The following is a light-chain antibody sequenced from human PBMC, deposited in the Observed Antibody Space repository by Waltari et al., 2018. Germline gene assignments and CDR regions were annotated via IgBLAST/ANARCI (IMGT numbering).Light chain of an antibody. V-gene: IGKV1-33*01. CDR1: QDIRNY. CDR3: QQFDTPLS. Sequence: DIKMTQSPPSLSASVGDRVTITCQASQDIRNYLNWYQQKAGKAPKLLIYDASKLETGVPSRFSGSGSGTDFTFTISSLQPEDIATYYCQQFDTPLSFGGGTKVEIK. J-gene: IGKJ4*01. CDR2: DAS.